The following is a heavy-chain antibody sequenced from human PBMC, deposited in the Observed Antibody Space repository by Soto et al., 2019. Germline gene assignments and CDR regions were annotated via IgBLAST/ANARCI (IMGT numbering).Heavy chain of an antibody. CDR2: IWYDGSNK. J-gene: IGHJ6*02. CDR3: ARDADYYYYGMDV. V-gene: IGHV3-33*01. Sequence: GVSLRLSCAASGFTFSSYGMHWVRQAPGKGLEWVAVIWYDGSNKYYADSVKGRFTISRDNSKNTLYLQMNSLRAEDTAVYYCARDADYYYYGMDVWGQGTTVTVSS. CDR1: GFTFSSYG.